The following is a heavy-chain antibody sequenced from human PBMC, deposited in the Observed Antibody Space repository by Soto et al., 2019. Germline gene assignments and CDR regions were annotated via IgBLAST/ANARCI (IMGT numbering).Heavy chain of an antibody. CDR2: IYSGGST. CDR3: ATSTVVTHFDY. CDR1: GFTVSGNY. J-gene: IGHJ4*02. D-gene: IGHD4-17*01. V-gene: IGHV3-53*01. Sequence: GGSLRLSCAASGFTVSGNYMTWVRQAPGKGLDWVSIIYSGGSTFYADSVKGRFTISKDNSRNTVYLQMNSLRVEDTAVYYCATSTVVTHFDYWGQGT.